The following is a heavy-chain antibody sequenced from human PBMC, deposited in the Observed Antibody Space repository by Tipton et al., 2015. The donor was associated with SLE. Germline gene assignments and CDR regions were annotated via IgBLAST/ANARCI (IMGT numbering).Heavy chain of an antibody. CDR3: ARQKTAVEITFDS. Sequence: TLSLTCAVYGGTFSGYYWDWVRQPPGKGLEWIGSIFHLGMTYYNPSLESRVTLSVDTSKNQFSLKLTSVTAADTAVYYCARQKTAVEITFDSWGQGALVTVSS. J-gene: IGHJ4*02. CDR2: IFHLGMT. D-gene: IGHD2-21*02. V-gene: IGHV4-34*08. CDR1: GGTFSGYY.